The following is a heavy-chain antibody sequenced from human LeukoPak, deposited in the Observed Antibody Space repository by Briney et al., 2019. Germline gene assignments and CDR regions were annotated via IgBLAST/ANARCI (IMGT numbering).Heavy chain of an antibody. Sequence: PGGSLRLSCAASGFMFSSYVVHWVRQAPGKGLEWVALISSDGSNEYYTDSVRGRFTVFRDNSGNTLYLQMNSLGVGDSAVYYCARPNRGFDYWGQGTLVTVSS. J-gene: IGHJ4*02. V-gene: IGHV3-30-3*01. CDR1: GFMFSSYV. CDR3: ARPNRGFDY. D-gene: IGHD7-27*01. CDR2: ISSDGSNE.